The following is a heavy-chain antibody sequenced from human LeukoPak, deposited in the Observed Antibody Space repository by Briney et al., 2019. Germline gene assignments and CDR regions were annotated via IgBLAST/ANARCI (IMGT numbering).Heavy chain of an antibody. J-gene: IGHJ5*02. Sequence: GGSLRLSCAASGFTFSSYAMSWVRQAPGKGLEWVSAISGSGGSTYYADSVKGRFTISRDNSKNTLYLQMNSLRAEDTAVYYCAKDGRITIFGVVMKNNWFDPWGQGTLVTVSS. CDR2: ISGSGGST. CDR1: GFTFSSYA. CDR3: AKDGRITIFGVVMKNNWFDP. D-gene: IGHD3-3*01. V-gene: IGHV3-23*01.